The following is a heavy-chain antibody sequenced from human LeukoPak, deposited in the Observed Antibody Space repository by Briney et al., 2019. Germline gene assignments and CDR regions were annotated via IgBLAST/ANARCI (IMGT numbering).Heavy chain of an antibody. D-gene: IGHD3-9*01. CDR2: INPNSGGT. J-gene: IGHJ4*02. CDR3: ARSPHILTGENFDY. Sequence: ASVKVFCKASGYTFTSYGISWVRQAPGQGLEWMGWINPNSGGTNYAQKFQDRVSMTRDTSISTAYMHLSRLRSDDTAVYYCARSPHILTGENFDYWGQGTLLTVSS. V-gene: IGHV1-2*02. CDR1: GYTFTSYG.